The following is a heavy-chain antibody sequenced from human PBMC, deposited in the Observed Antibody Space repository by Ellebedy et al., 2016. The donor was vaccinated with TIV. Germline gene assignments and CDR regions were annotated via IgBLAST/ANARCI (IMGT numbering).Heavy chain of an antibody. CDR2: ISSSGTYI. CDR3: ARGSGDLPFDY. J-gene: IGHJ4*02. V-gene: IGHV3-21*01. CDR1: GLTFSSYG. Sequence: GESLKISCAASGLTFSSYGMHWVRQAPGKGLEWVSCISSSGTYIYYADSLKGRFTISRDSAKNSLYLQMNSLRAEDTAVNYCARGSGDLPFDYWGQGTLVTVSS. D-gene: IGHD4-17*01.